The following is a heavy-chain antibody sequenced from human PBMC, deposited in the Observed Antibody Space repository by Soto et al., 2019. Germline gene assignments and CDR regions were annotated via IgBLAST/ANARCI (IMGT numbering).Heavy chain of an antibody. J-gene: IGHJ4*02. D-gene: IGHD3-3*01. CDR2: ISSRSSYI. V-gene: IGHV3-21*01. CDR1: GFTFSSYS. Sequence: EVQLVESGGGLVKPGGSLRLSCAASGFTFSSYSMNWVRQAPGKGLEWVSSISSRSSYIYYADSVKGRFTISRDNAKNSLYLQMNSLRAEDTAVYYCARGLVLRFLEWLSPLRYWGQGTLVTVSS. CDR3: ARGLVLRFLEWLSPLRY.